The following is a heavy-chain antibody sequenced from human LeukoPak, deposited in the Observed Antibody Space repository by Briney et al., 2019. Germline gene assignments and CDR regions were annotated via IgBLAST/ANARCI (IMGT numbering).Heavy chain of an antibody. J-gene: IGHJ4*02. Sequence: PSETLSLTCTVSGGSISSSSYYWGWIRQPPGKGLEWIGSISYSGSTYYSPSLKSRVSISVDMSQNQFSLKLSSVTAADTAVYYCARHARSGYSLDYFDSWGQGTLVTVSS. CDR3: ARHARSGYSLDYFDS. D-gene: IGHD3-22*01. CDR2: ISYSGST. V-gene: IGHV4-39*01. CDR1: GGSISSSSYY.